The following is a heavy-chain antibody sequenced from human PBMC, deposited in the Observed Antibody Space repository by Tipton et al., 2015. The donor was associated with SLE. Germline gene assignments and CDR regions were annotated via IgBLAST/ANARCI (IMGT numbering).Heavy chain of an antibody. D-gene: IGHD5-18*01. CDR1: GFIVSHYY. CDR2: IYTGGVT. V-gene: IGHV3-66*01. Sequence: SLRLSCAASGFIVSHYYISWIRQTPGKGLEWISIIYTGGVTYYAESVKGRFTISRDNSKNTVYLQTHNLTTDDTAVYFCAREGPGYPFAAWG. J-gene: IGHJ3*01. CDR3: AREGPGYPFAA.